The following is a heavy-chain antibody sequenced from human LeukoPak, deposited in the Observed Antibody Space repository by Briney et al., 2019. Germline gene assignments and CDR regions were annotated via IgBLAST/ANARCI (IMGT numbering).Heavy chain of an antibody. V-gene: IGHV3-7*01. J-gene: IGHJ4*02. Sequence: GGSLRLSCAASGFSFSKYWMTWVRQAPGKGLEWVANIKYDGTEKYYVGSLKGRFFISRDNARNTLYLQMNSLRAEDTAVYYCAREKAYNDFLRDLDYWGQGTLVTVSS. CDR1: GFSFSKYW. CDR3: AREKAYNDFLRDLDY. CDR2: IKYDGTEK. D-gene: IGHD3-3*01.